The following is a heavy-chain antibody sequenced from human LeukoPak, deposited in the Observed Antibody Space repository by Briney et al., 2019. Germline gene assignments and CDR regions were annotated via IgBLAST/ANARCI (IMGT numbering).Heavy chain of an antibody. J-gene: IGHJ3*02. Sequence: SETLSLTCAVYGVSFSGYYWSWIRQAPGKGLEWIGEINHSGSTNYNPSLKSRVTISVDTSKNQFSLKLSSVTAADTAVYYCATTAMVTGDAFDIWGQGTMVTVSS. CDR1: GVSFSGYY. V-gene: IGHV4-34*01. CDR3: ATTAMVTGDAFDI. D-gene: IGHD5-18*01. CDR2: INHSGST.